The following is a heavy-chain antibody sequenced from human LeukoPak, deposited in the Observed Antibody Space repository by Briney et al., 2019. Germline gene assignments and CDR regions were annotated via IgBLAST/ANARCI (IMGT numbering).Heavy chain of an antibody. Sequence: GGSLRLSCGASGFTFTPHAMDCVRQAPGKGLEWVAVIWSDATNKYYADSVKGRFAISRDESNNMVYLQMNSLRVEDTSVYYSARDVQREIDYTNSCDYWGQGALVTVSS. J-gene: IGHJ4*02. CDR1: GFTFTPHA. D-gene: IGHD4-11*01. CDR2: IWSDATNK. CDR3: ARDVQREIDYTNSCDY. V-gene: IGHV3-33*01.